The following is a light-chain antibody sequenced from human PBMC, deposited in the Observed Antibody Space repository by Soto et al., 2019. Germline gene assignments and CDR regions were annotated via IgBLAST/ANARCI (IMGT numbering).Light chain of an antibody. CDR2: WAS. V-gene: IGKV4-1*01. J-gene: IGKJ2*01. Sequence: DIVMTQSPDSLAVFLGERATINCKSSQSVLYSSNNKNYLAWYQQKAGQPPKLLIYWASTRESGVPDRFSGSGSGTDFTLPTSSLQAEDVALYYCQQYYSTPPYTFGQGTKLEIK. CDR3: QQYYSTPPYT. CDR1: QSVLYSSNNKNY.